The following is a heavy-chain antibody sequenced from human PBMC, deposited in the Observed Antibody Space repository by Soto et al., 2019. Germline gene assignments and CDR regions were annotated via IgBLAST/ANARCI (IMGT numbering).Heavy chain of an antibody. D-gene: IGHD2-15*01. CDR2: INPGGGST. V-gene: IGHV1-46*01. Sequence: ASLKVSCKASGYAFTSYYMHWVRQPPGQGLERRGIINPGGGSTSYAEKFQGRVTMTRDTSTRPVYMELTRLSTEATPVHYCASHLTGYCSGDSSSNWFVPWGEGTLVTASS. CDR1: GYAFTSYY. J-gene: IGHJ5*02. CDR3: ASHLTGYCSGDSSSNWFVP.